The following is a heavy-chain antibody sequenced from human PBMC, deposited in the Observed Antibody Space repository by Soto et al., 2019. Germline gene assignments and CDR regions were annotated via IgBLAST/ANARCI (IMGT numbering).Heavy chain of an antibody. CDR2: IIPIFGTA. J-gene: IGHJ4*02. V-gene: IGHV1-69*13. CDR1: GGTFSSYA. D-gene: IGHD3-16*02. CDR3: ARLHPEVSYYFDY. Sequence: ASVKVSCKASGGTFSSYAISWVRQAPGQGLEWMGGIIPIFGTANYAQKFQGRVTITADESTSTAYMELSSLRSEDTAVYYCARLHPEVSYYFDYWGQGTLVTVSS.